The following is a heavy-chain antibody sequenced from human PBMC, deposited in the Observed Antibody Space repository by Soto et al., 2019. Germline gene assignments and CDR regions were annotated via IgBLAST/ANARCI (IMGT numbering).Heavy chain of an antibody. CDR2: ISGSGGST. D-gene: IGHD2-15*01. V-gene: IGHV3-23*01. CDR1: GFTFSSYA. CDR3: ATPLTRQDIVVVVAAHWPDAFDI. J-gene: IGHJ3*02. Sequence: GGSLRLSCAASGFTFSSYAMSWVRQAPGKGLEWVSAISGSGGSTYYADSVKGRFTISRDNSKNTLYLQMNSLRAEDTAVYYCATPLTRQDIVVVVAAHWPDAFDIWGQGTMVTVSS.